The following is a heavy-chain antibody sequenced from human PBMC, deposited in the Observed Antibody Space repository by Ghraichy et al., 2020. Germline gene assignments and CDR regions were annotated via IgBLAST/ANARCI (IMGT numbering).Heavy chain of an antibody. J-gene: IGHJ4*02. CDR3: ARDSPYMITFGGVIVQGTYYFDY. CDR1: GFTFSSYS. CDR2: ISSSSSTI. D-gene: IGHD3-16*02. V-gene: IGHV3-48*02. Sequence: GGSLRLSCAASGFTFSSYSMNWVRQAPGKGLEWVSYISSSSSTIYYADSVKGRFTISRDNAKNSLYLQMNSLRDEDTAVYYCARDSPYMITFGGVIVQGTYYFDYWGQGTLVTVSS.